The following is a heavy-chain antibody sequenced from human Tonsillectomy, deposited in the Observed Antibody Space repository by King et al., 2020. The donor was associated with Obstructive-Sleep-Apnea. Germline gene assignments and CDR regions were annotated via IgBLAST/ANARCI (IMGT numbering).Heavy chain of an antibody. Sequence: VQLVESGGGLVQPGGSLRLSCAASGFSFSSYAMSWVRQAPGKGLEWVSTLSGSGVNTYYADSVKGRFSISRDNSKNTVYLQMNTLRAEDTAVYFCAKVLDPFSSSFDVFDIWGRGTMVTVSS. V-gene: IGHV3-23*04. CDR2: LSGSGVNT. J-gene: IGHJ3*02. D-gene: IGHD6-13*01. CDR1: GFSFSSYA. CDR3: AKVLDPFSSSFDVFDI.